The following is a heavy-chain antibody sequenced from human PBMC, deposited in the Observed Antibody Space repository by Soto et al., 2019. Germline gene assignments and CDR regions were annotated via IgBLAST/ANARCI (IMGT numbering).Heavy chain of an antibody. CDR3: ARDQVIAARNYYYYVMDG. CDR1: GYTFTGYY. V-gene: IGHV1-2*04. CDR2: INPNSGGT. J-gene: IGHJ6*02. Sequence: ASVKVSFKASGYTFTGYYMHWVRQAPGQGLEWMGWINPNSGGTNYAQKFQGWVTMTRDTSISTAYMELSRLRSDDTAVYYCARDQVIAARNYYYYVMDGWGQGTTVTVSS. D-gene: IGHD6-6*01.